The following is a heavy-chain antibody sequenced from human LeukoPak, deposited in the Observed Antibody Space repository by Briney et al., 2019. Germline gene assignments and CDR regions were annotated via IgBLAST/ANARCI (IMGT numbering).Heavy chain of an antibody. V-gene: IGHV3-53*01. CDR3: ARDGTYYDILAEDYYYYGMDV. D-gene: IGHD3-9*01. Sequence: GGSLRLSCAASGFTVSSNYMSWVRQAPGKGLEWVSVIYSGGSTYYADSVKGRFTISRDNSKNTLYLQMNSLRAEGTGVYYCARDGTYYDILAEDYYYYGMDVWGQGTTVTVSS. CDR1: GFTVSSNY. J-gene: IGHJ6*02. CDR2: IYSGGST.